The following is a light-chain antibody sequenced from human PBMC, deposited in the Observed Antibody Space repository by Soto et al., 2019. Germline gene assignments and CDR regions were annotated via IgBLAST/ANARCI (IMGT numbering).Light chain of an antibody. CDR3: QQYKSYSPA. V-gene: IGKV1-5*03. CDR1: QNINNW. CDR2: EAS. Sequence: DLQMTQSPSTLSASVGDRVTITCRASQNINNWLAWYQQKPGKAPQLLMYEASTLESGVPSRFSGSGSGTEFTLTISSLQPDDFATYYCQQYKSYSPAFGQGTKVEIK. J-gene: IGKJ1*01.